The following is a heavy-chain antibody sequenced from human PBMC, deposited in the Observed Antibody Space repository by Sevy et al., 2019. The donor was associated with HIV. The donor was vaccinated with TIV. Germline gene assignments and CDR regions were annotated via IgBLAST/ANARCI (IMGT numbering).Heavy chain of an antibody. CDR3: ARDSGSYGNYFDD. CDR1: GFTFSSYA. J-gene: IGHJ4*02. V-gene: IGHV3-30*04. CDR2: ISYDGSNK. Sequence: GGSLRLSCAASGFTFSSYAMHWVRQAPGKGLEWVAVISYDGSNKYYADSLKGRLTSSSENSKNRLYLQMNSLRAEDTAVYYWARDSGSYGNYFDDWGQGTLVTVSS. D-gene: IGHD3-16*01.